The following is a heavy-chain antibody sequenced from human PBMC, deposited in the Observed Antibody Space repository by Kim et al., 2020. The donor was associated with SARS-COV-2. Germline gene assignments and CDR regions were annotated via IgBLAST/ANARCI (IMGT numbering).Heavy chain of an antibody. V-gene: IGHV3-30*02. CDR3: AKDEVDCSSTSCYWSGMDV. Sequence: KGRFTISRDNSKNTLYLQMNSLRAEDTAVYYCAKDEVDCSSTSCYWSGMDVWGQGTTVTVSS. D-gene: IGHD2-2*01. J-gene: IGHJ6*02.